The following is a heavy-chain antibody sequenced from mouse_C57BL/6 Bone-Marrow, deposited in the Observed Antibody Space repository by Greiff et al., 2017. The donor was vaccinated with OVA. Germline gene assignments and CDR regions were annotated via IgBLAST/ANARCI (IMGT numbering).Heavy chain of an antibody. D-gene: IGHD6-5*01. V-gene: IGHV2-9-1*01. CDR1: GFSLTSYA. CDR2: IWTGGGT. J-gene: IGHJ4*01. CDR3: ARNRAYDLYAMDY. Sequence: VKVVESGPGLVAPSQSLSITCTVSGFSLTSYAISWVRQPPGKGLEWLGVIWTGGGTNYNSALKSRLSISKDNSKSQVFLKMNSLQTDDTARYYCARNRAYDLYAMDYWGQGTSVTVSS.